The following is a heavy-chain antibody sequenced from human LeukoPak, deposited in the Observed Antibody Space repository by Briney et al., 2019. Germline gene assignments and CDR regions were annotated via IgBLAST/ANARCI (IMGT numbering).Heavy chain of an antibody. CDR2: IYYSGST. J-gene: IGHJ5*02. V-gene: IGHV4-30-4*01. CDR1: GGSISSGDYY. D-gene: IGHD3-16*02. Sequence: SETLSLTCTVSGGSISSGDYYWSWIRQPPGKGLEWIGYIYYSGSTYYNPSLKSRVTISVDTSKNQFSLKLSSVTAADTAVYYCARESRLGELSPRFDPWGQGTLVTVST. CDR3: ARESRLGELSPRFDP.